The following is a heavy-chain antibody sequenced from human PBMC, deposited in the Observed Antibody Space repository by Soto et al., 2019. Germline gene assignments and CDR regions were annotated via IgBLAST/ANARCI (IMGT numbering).Heavy chain of an antibody. V-gene: IGHV3-74*01. Sequence: PGGSLRLSCAASGFTFSSYWMHWVRQTPGEWLVWVSRIKSDGSSTSYADSVKGRFTISRDNAKNTLYLEMNSLRAEDTAVYYCARGGPYYQYYYGMDVWGRGTTVTVSS. CDR1: GFTFSSYW. D-gene: IGHD6-25*01. J-gene: IGHJ6*02. CDR2: IKSDGSST. CDR3: ARGGPYYQYYYGMDV.